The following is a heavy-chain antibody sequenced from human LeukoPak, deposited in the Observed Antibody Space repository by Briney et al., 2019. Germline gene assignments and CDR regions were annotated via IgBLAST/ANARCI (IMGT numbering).Heavy chain of an antibody. D-gene: IGHD5-18*01. CDR3: ARDSVDTAMVLFDY. J-gene: IGHJ4*02. V-gene: IGHV4-4*07. CDR2: IYTSGST. CDR1: GGSISSYY. Sequence: PSETLSLTCTVSGGSISSYYWSWIRQPAGKGLEWIGRIYTSGSTNYNPSLKSRVTMSVDTSKNQFSLKPSSVTAADTAVYYCARDSVDTAMVLFDYWGQGTLVTVSS.